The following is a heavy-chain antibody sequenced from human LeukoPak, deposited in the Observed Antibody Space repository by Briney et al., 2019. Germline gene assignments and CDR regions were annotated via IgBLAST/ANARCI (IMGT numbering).Heavy chain of an antibody. J-gene: IGHJ4*02. CDR2: ISSSSSYI. CDR1: GFTFSNYW. V-gene: IGHV3-21*01. CDR3: ARDCTNGVCYNFDY. D-gene: IGHD2-8*01. Sequence: GGSLRLSCEGSGFTFSNYWMGWVRQAPGKGLEWVSSISSSSSYIYYADSVKGRFTISRDNAKNSLYLQMNSLRAEDTAVYYCARDCTNGVCYNFDYWGQGTLVTVSS.